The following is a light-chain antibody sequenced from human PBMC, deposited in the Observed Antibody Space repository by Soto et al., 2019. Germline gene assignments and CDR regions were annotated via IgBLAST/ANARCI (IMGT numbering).Light chain of an antibody. Sequence: QSALTQPASVSGSPGQSITISCTGTSSDVGTYNLVSWYQQQPGKAPKLMIYDVSKRPSGVSNRFSGSKSANTASLTISGLQAEDEADYYCCSYAGSTTWVFGGGTKLTVL. CDR1: SSDVGTYNL. V-gene: IGLV2-23*02. J-gene: IGLJ3*02. CDR2: DVS. CDR3: CSYAGSTTWV.